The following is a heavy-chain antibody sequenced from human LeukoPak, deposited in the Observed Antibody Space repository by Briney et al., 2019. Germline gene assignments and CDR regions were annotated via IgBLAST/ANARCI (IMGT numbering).Heavy chain of an antibody. CDR2: IKSKTDGGTT. V-gene: IGHV3-15*01. D-gene: IGHD1-26*01. Sequence: GGSLRLSCAASGFTFSNAWMSWVRQAPGRGLEWVGRIKSKTDGGTTDYAAPVKGKFTISRDDSKTTLYLQMNSLKTEDTAVYYCTTDPLVLLDYWGQGTLLSVCS. CDR1: GFTFSNAW. CDR3: TTDPLVLLDY. J-gene: IGHJ4*02.